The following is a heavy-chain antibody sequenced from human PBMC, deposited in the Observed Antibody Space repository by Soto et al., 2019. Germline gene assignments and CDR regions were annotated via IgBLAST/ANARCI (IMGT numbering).Heavy chain of an antibody. CDR1: GYIFTGHS. V-gene: IGHV1-2*02. CDR2: MNPNSGGT. CDR3: ACPSGELFGGAYDH. J-gene: IGHJ4*02. D-gene: IGHD3-10*01. Sequence: AAVKVSCKASGYIFTGHSMHWLRQAPGRGREGLGWMNPNSGGTNYAQKFEGRVTMTRDTSISTAYLELSTMTSDDTAVYYCACPSGELFGGAYDHWGQGTPVTVSS.